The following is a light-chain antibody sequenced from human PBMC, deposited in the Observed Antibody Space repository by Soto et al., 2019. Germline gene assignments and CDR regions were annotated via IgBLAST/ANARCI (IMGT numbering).Light chain of an antibody. V-gene: IGKV1-39*01. Sequence: DIPMTQSPSSLSASVGDRVTITCRASQSISNFLNWYQQKPGKAPELLIYAASSLRSGVPSRFSGSGSGTNFTLTISSLQPEDFATYSCQQSYTTPYTFGQGTKLEIK. CDR2: AAS. J-gene: IGKJ2*01. CDR1: QSISNF. CDR3: QQSYTTPYT.